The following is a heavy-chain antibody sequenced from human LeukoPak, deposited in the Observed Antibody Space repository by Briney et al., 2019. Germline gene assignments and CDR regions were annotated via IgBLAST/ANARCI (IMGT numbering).Heavy chain of an antibody. CDR3: ARQGCTTTSCGTIDY. V-gene: IGHV5-51*01. J-gene: IGHJ4*02. CDR1: GYTYTKSW. D-gene: IGHD2-2*01. CDR2: IYPVDSET. Sequence: GESLKIACKVSGYTYTKSWIAWVRQMPGKGLELMGIIYPVDSETTYSPSFQGQATSSDDKSISPADLQWSSLKASDTAMYYCARQGCTTTSCGTIDYWGQGTVVTVSS.